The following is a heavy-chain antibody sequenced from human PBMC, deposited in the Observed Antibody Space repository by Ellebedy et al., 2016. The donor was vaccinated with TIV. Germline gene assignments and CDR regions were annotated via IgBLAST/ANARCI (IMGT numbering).Heavy chain of an antibody. J-gene: IGHJ4*02. V-gene: IGHV1-69*13. D-gene: IGHD3-22*01. CDR2: IIPIFGTA. CDR3: ARAYYDSSGYYGTYYFDY. Sequence: ASVKVSCKASGGTFSRDAISWVRQAPGQGLEWMGGIIPIFGTANYAQRFQGRVTITADESTSTAYMELSSLRSEDTAVYYCARAYYDSSGYYGTYYFDYWGQGTLVTVSS. CDR1: GGTFSRDA.